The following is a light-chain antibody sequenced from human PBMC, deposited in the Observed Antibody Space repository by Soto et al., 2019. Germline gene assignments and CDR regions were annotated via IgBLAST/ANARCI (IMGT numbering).Light chain of an antibody. CDR1: QSISSW. V-gene: IGKV1-5*03. CDR3: QQYNDKWT. CDR2: KAS. J-gene: IGKJ1*01. Sequence: DIQMTQSPSTLSASVGDRVTITCRASQSISSWLAWYQQKPGKAPNLLIYKASSLQSGVPPRFSGSGSGTEFTLTISSLQPDDCGTYYCQQYNDKWTFGQGTKVDIK.